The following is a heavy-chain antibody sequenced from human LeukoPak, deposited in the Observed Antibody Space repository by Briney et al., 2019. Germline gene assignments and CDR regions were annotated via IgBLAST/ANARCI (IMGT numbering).Heavy chain of an antibody. Sequence: SETPSLTCSVFGGSVSSGSYYWSWIRQSPGKGLEWIGCIYYSGSTNYNPSLRGRVAMSIDTSKNHFSLRLISVTAADTAIYYRARAPGIVGTTPFGNYWGRGTLVTVSS. J-gene: IGHJ4*02. D-gene: IGHD1-26*01. CDR2: IYYSGST. V-gene: IGHV4-61*03. CDR1: GGSVSSGSYY. CDR3: ARAPGIVGTTPFGNY.